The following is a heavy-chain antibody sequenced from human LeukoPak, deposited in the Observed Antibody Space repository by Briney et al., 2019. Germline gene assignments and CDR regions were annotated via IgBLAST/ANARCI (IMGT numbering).Heavy chain of an antibody. Sequence: SETLSLTCTVSGGSISSSSYYWGWIRQPPGKGLEWIGSIYYSGSTYYNPSLKSRVTISVDTSKNQFSLKLSSVTAADTAVYYCARHWDIVVVPAAGGGRDDAFDIWGQGTMVTVSS. CDR2: IYYSGST. J-gene: IGHJ3*02. D-gene: IGHD2-2*01. CDR1: GGSISSSSYY. V-gene: IGHV4-39*01. CDR3: ARHWDIVVVPAAGGGRDDAFDI.